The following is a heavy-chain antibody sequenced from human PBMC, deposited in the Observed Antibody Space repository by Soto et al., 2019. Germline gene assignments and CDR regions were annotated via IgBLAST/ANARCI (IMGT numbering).Heavy chain of an antibody. Sequence: PGESLKISCKGSGYSFTSYWISWVRQMPGKGLEWMGRIDPSDSYTNYSPSFQGHVTISADKSISTAYLQWSSLKASDTAMYYCARRPNWNYPPYYYYGMDVWGRGTTVTVSS. V-gene: IGHV5-10-1*01. D-gene: IGHD1-7*01. J-gene: IGHJ6*02. CDR2: IDPSDSYT. CDR1: GYSFTSYW. CDR3: ARRPNWNYPPYYYYGMDV.